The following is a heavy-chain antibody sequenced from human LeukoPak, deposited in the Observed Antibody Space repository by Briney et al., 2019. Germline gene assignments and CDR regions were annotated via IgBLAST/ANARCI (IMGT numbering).Heavy chain of an antibody. CDR3: ARELRTFDS. CDR1: GFTFSSYW. CDR2: IKHNGDEL. V-gene: IGHV3-7*01. D-gene: IGHD3-16*01. J-gene: IGHJ4*02. Sequence: GGSLKLSCAASGFTFSSYWMTWVRQAPGKGLERVANIKHNGDELNYVDSVEDRFTISRDNDKNSLYLHMTSLRAEDTAVYYCARELRTFDSWGQGTLVTVSS.